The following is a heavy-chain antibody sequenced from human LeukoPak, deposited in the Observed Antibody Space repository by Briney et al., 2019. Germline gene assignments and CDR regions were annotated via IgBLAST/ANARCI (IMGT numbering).Heavy chain of an antibody. V-gene: IGHV3-30*04. D-gene: IGHD5-18*01. CDR3: ARDKGYSYGLGVLDY. J-gene: IGHJ4*02. CDR1: GFTFSSYA. CDR2: ISYDGSNK. Sequence: LPGGSLRLSCAASGFTFSSYAMHWVRQAPGKGLEWVAVISYDGSNKYYADSVKGRFTISRDNSKNTLYLQMNSLRAEDTAVYYCARDKGYSYGLGVLDYWGQGTLVTVSS.